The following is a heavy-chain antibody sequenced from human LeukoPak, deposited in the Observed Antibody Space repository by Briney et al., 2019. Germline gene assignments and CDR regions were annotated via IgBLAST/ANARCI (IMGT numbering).Heavy chain of an antibody. CDR2: ISGSGGST. V-gene: IGHV3-23*01. J-gene: IGHJ4*02. Sequence: QPGGSLRLSCAASGFTFSSYSMNWVRQAPGKGLEWVSAISGSGGSTYYADSVKGRFTISRDNSKNTLYLQMNSLRAEDTAVYYCAKCVDYYDSSGYYRCWYFDYWGQGTLVTVSS. D-gene: IGHD3-22*01. CDR3: AKCVDYYDSSGYYRCWYFDY. CDR1: GFTFSSYS.